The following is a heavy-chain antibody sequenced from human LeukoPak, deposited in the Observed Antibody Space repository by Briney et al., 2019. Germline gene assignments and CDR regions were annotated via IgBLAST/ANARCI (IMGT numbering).Heavy chain of an antibody. CDR1: GYTFTGYY. CDR3: AREGLLWFGELLPYYYYGMDV. V-gene: IGHV1-2*02. Sequence: ASVKVSCKASGYTFTGYYMHWVRQAPGQGLEWMGWINPNSGGTNYAQKFQGRVTMTRDTSISTAYMELSRLRSDDTAVYYCAREGLLWFGELLPYYYYGMDVWGQGTTVTVSS. J-gene: IGHJ6*02. CDR2: INPNSGGT. D-gene: IGHD3-10*01.